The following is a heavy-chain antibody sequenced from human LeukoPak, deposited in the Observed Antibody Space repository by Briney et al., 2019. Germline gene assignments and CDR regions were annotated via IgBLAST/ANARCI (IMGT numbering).Heavy chain of an antibody. CDR1: GGTFSSYT. V-gene: IGHV1-69*04. CDR2: IIPILGIA. Sequence: ASVKVSCKASGGTFSSYTISWVRQAPGQGLEWTGRIIPILGIANYAQKFQGRVTITADKSTSTAYMELSSLRSEDTAVYYCARESTVTTGAFDIWGQGTMVTVSS. D-gene: IGHD4-11*01. CDR3: ARESTVTTGAFDI. J-gene: IGHJ3*02.